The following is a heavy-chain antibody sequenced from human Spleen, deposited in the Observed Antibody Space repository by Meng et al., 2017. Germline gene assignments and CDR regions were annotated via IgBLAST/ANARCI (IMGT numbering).Heavy chain of an antibody. CDR3: ARVYRGYYFDGSGYFFDY. J-gene: IGHJ4*02. CDR2: IYYSGTT. V-gene: IGHV4-31*02. Sequence: SCSVSGGSINSGGYYWSWIRQHPGKGLEWVGYIYYSGTTYCNPSLKSRLTLSVDTSNNQFSLKLSSVTAADTAVYYCARVYRGYYFDGSGYFFDYWGQGTLVTVSS. D-gene: IGHD3-22*01. CDR1: GGSINSGGYY.